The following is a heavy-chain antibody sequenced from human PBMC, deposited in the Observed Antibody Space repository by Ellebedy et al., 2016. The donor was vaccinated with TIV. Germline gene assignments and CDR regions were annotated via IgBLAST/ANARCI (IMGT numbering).Heavy chain of an antibody. CDR1: GASISTFSDF. D-gene: IGHD6-13*01. CDR2: PAYSGSA. J-gene: IGHJ6*02. CDR3: ARGGAAGSSDYYYGMDV. V-gene: IGHV4-39*01. Sequence: MPSETLSLTCTVSGASISTFSDFWGWIRQPPGKGLEWIGSPAYSGSAYYNPSLKSRVTISVDRSKNQFSLNVTSVTAAETAVYYCARGGAAGSSDYYYGMDVWGQGTTVTVSS.